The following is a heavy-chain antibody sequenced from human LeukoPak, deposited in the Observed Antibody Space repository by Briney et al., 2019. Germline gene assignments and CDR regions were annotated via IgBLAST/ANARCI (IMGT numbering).Heavy chain of an antibody. CDR2: IIPILGIA. CDR3: AEDGGYCSSTSCYAFDY. V-gene: IGHV1-69*04. J-gene: IGHJ4*02. CDR1: GGTFSSYA. Sequence: SVKVSCKASGGTFSSYAISWVRQAPGQGLEWMGRIIPILGIANYAQKLQGRVTITADKSTSTAYMELSSLRSEDTAVYYCAEDGGYCSSTSCYAFDYWGQGTLVTVSS. D-gene: IGHD2-2*01.